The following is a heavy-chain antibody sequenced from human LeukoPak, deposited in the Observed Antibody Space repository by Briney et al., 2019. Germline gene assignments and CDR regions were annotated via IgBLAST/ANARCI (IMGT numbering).Heavy chain of an antibody. Sequence: GGALRLSCAASGFTFSSYSMNWVRQAPGKGREWVSYISSSSSTIYYADSVKGRFTISRDNAKNSLYLQMNRLRAEDTAVYYCARPPGDWGQGTLVTVSS. J-gene: IGHJ4*02. D-gene: IGHD7-27*01. CDR1: GFTFSSYS. V-gene: IGHV3-48*01. CDR3: ARPPGD. CDR2: ISSSSSTI.